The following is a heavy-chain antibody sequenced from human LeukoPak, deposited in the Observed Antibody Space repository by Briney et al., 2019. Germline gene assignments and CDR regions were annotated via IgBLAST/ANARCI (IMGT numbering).Heavy chain of an antibody. D-gene: IGHD2-2*01. CDR1: GYTFTDYY. Sequence: ASVKVSCKASGYTFTDYYMHWVRQAPGQGFEWMGWINPNDGDTNYAQKFQGRVTMTRDTSISTAHMEVSRLRSDDTAVYYCARANFLYCSSSACLFDYWGQGTLVTVSS. J-gene: IGHJ4*02. CDR3: ARANFLYCSSSACLFDY. V-gene: IGHV1-2*02. CDR2: INPNDGDT.